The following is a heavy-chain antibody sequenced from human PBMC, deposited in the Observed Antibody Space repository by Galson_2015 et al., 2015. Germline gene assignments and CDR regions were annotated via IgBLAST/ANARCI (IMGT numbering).Heavy chain of an antibody. Sequence: SLRLSCAASGFTFSSFGMHWVRQAPGKGLEWVAVISYDGGKRYSVDSVKGRFTISRDNSNNTLFLQMHSLRPEDTAVYYCARGGRGPSRHGAIYDYYFGMDVWGQGTTVTVSS. D-gene: IGHD3-16*01. J-gene: IGHJ6*02. V-gene: IGHV3-30*03. CDR3: ARGGRGPSRHGAIYDYYFGMDV. CDR2: ISYDGGKR. CDR1: GFTFSSFG.